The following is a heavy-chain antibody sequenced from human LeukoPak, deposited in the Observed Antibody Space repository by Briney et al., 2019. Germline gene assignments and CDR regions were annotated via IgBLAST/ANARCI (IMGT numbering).Heavy chain of an antibody. CDR2: ISGSGGRT. Sequence: GGSLRLSCAASGFTFRSYAMSWVRQAPGKGLEWVSAISGSGGRTYYADSVKGRFTIYRENGKKTVYLQMNSLRAEDTAVYYCAKDGAYYDFWSGYRHEHPYYFDYWGQGTLVTVSS. D-gene: IGHD3-3*01. CDR1: GFTFRSYA. V-gene: IGHV3-23*01. CDR3: AKDGAYYDFWSGYRHEHPYYFDY. J-gene: IGHJ4*02.